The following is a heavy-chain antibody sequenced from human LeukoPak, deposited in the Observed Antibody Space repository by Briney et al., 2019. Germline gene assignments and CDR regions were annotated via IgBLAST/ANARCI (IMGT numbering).Heavy chain of an antibody. J-gene: IGHJ4*02. CDR1: GFSFGTYT. D-gene: IGHD6-25*01. CDR3: ARDSAAQHYFDS. V-gene: IGHV3-21*01. CDR2: ISSSGGYL. Sequence: GGSLRLSCVASGFSFGTYTMNWIRQTPGRGLEWVSSISSSGGYLFYADSVRGRFSISRDNAISSLYLQIDSLRVDDTAVYYCARDSAAQHYFDSWGQGTLVSVSA.